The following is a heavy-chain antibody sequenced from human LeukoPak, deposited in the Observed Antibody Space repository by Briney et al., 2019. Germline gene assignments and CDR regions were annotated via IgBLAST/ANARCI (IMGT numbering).Heavy chain of an antibody. CDR3: AKDFDYGDP. CDR1: GFTFSSYG. Sequence: GGSLRLSCAASGFTFSSYGMHWVRQAPGKGLEWVAVISYDGSNKYYADSVKGRFTISRDNSKNTLYLQMNSLRAEDTAVYYCAKDFDYGDPWGQGTLVTVSS. J-gene: IGHJ5*02. D-gene: IGHD4/OR15-4a*01. CDR2: ISYDGSNK. V-gene: IGHV3-30*18.